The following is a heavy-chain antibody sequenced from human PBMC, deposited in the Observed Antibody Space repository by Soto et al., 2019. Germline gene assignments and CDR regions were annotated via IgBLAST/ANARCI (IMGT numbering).Heavy chain of an antibody. J-gene: IGHJ3*02. V-gene: IGHV3-7*03. CDR3: ARDAPGDSGWYLQAFDI. D-gene: IGHD6-19*01. CDR1: GFTFSSYW. CDR2: IKQDGSEK. Sequence: GGSLRLSCAASGFTFSSYWMSWVRQAPGKGLEWVANIKQDGSEKYYVDSVKGRFTISRDNVNNSLYLQMNRLRAEDTALYYCARDAPGDSGWYLQAFDIWGQGTMVTVSS.